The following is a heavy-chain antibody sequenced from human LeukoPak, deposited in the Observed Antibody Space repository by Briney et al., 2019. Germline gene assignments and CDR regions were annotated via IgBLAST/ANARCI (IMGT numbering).Heavy chain of an antibody. Sequence: GGSLRLSCAASGVTFSSYSMNLVRQAPGKGLEWVSYISSSSSSTIYYADSVKGRFTISRDNAKNSLYLQMNSLRDEDTAVYYCAGAVGSLAFDIWGQGTMVTVSS. J-gene: IGHJ3*02. D-gene: IGHD1-26*01. CDR1: GVTFSSYS. CDR2: ISSSSSSTI. CDR3: AGAVGSLAFDI. V-gene: IGHV3-48*02.